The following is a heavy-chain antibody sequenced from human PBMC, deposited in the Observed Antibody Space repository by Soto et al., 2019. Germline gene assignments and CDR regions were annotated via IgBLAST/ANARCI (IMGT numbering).Heavy chain of an antibody. D-gene: IGHD6-13*01. Sequence: SETLSLTCTVSGGSISSGGYYWSWIRQHPGKGLEWIGYIYYSGSTYYNPSLKSRVTISVDTSKNQFSLKLSSVTAADTAVYYCATGFIARQIDYWGQGTLVTVSS. J-gene: IGHJ4*02. CDR2: IYYSGST. V-gene: IGHV4-31*03. CDR1: GGSISSGGYY. CDR3: ATGFIARQIDY.